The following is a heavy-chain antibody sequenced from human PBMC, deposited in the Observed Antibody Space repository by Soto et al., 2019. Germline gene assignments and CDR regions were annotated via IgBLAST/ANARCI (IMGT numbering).Heavy chain of an antibody. CDR3: AVFDYYYGMDV. V-gene: IGHV4-39*01. CDR1: GGSLSRSSYY. J-gene: IGHJ6*02. CDR2: IYYSGST. Sequence: TSGNLSLPCTLSGGSLSRSSYYLGWVRQPPGKGLEWIGSIYYSGSTYYNPSLKSRVTISVDTSKNQFSPKLSSVTAADTAVYYCAVFDYYYGMDVWGQGTTVTVSS.